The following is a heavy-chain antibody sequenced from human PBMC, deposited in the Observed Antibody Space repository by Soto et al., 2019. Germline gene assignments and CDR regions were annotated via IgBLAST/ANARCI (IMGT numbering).Heavy chain of an antibody. CDR1: GYTFTTYG. Sequence: QAQLVQSGGEMKKAGASVKVSCKASGYTFTTYGITWVRQAPGQGLDWMGWINPLKGDTKSAANFQGRVTMTTDTSTRTAYMELRSLRSDDTAVYYCARVKVPAAVLGAFDVWGQGTLVTVSS. V-gene: IGHV1-18*01. CDR2: INPLKGDT. D-gene: IGHD2-2*01. CDR3: ARVKVPAAVLGAFDV. J-gene: IGHJ3*01.